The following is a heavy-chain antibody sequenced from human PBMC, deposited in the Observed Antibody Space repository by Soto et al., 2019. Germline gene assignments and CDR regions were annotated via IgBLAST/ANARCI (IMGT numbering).Heavy chain of an antibody. CDR2: VYYRGRS. D-gene: IGHD4-17*01. Sequence: SETLSLTCTVPGGSVTNSSYYWGWIRQSPGKGLEWIGGVYYRGRSYSKSSVKSRVTISVDTSKNRFSLSLNSVTASDTAVYFCVSQRTTVPTQAYFDYWGPGALVTVS. J-gene: IGHJ4*02. CDR1: GGSVTNSSYY. CDR3: VSQRTTVPTQAYFDY. V-gene: IGHV4-39*01.